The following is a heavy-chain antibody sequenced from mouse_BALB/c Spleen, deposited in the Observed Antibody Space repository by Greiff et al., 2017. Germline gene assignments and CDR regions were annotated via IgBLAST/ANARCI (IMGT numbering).Heavy chain of an antibody. J-gene: IGHJ2*01. CDR3: ARAYVPFDY. V-gene: IGHV5-9-4*01. D-gene: IGHD1-1*01. CDR2: ISSGGSYT. CDR1: GFTFSSYA. Sequence: DVKLQESGGGLVKPGGSLKLSCAASGFTFSSYAMSWVRQSPEKRLEWVAEISSGGSYTYYPDTVTGRFTISRDNAKNTLYLEMSSLRSEDTAMYYCARAYVPFDYWGQGTTLTVSS.